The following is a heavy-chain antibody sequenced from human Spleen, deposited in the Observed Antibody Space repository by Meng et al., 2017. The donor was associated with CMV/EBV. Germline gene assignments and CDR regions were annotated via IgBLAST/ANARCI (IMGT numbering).Heavy chain of an antibody. CDR2: THDSGTT. Sequence: TCAVSGGSFSSSNWWSWVRQPPGKGLEWIGETHDSGTTTYNPSLRSRVTISLDESKNEFSLKLTSVTAADTAVYYCARNGYYSLDYWSQGTLVTVSS. D-gene: IGHD3-22*01. V-gene: IGHV4-4*02. J-gene: IGHJ4*02. CDR3: ARNGYYSLDY. CDR1: GGSFSSSNW.